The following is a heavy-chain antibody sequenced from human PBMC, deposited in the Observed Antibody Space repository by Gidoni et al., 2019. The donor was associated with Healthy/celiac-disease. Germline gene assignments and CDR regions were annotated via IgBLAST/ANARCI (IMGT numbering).Heavy chain of an antibody. V-gene: IGHV3-64D*06. D-gene: IGHD3-9*01. Sequence: EVQLVESGGGLVQPGGSRRLSCSASGFTFRSYAMHWVRQAPGKGLEYVSAISSNGGSTYYADSVKGRFTISRDNSKNTLYLQMSSLRAEDTAVYYCVKGGLRYFDWSYFDYWGQGTLVTVSS. J-gene: IGHJ4*02. CDR3: VKGGLRYFDWSYFDY. CDR1: GFTFRSYA. CDR2: ISSNGGST.